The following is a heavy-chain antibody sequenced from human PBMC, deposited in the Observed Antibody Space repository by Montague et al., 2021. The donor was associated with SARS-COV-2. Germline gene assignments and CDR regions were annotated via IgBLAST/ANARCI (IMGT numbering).Heavy chain of an antibody. CDR3: VREVWWSFDL. J-gene: IGHJ4*02. CDR2: IIREGTET. D-gene: IGHD2-8*02. CDR1: GFSYTIHY. V-gene: IGHV3-7*03. Sequence: SLRLSCAASGFSYTIHYMSWVRQAPGKGLQWIAKIIREGTETYYSDSVRGLFIVSRDNAKKSMTLEMHSLTVDDTAVYYCVREVWWSFDLWGQGAPVTVSS.